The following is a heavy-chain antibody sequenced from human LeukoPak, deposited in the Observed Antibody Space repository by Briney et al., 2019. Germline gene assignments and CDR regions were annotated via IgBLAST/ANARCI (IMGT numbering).Heavy chain of an antibody. Sequence: GASVKVSCKASGGTFSSYAISWVRQAPGQGLEWMGGIIPIFGTANYAQKFQGRVTITADESTSTAYMELSSLRSEDTAVYYCAIATVATTRTWGYWGQGTLVTVSS. D-gene: IGHD4-11*01. CDR1: GGTFSSYA. CDR2: IIPIFGTA. CDR3: AIATVATTRTWGY. V-gene: IGHV1-69*01. J-gene: IGHJ4*02.